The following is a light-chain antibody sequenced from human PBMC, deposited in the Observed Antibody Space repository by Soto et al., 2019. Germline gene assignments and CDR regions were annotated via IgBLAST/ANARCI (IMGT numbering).Light chain of an antibody. Sequence: QSVLTQPASVSGSPGQSITISCTGTSSDVGGYNYVSWYQQHPGKAPKLMIYDVSNRPSGVSNCFSGSKSGNTASLTISGLQAEDEADYYCSSYTSSNPLYVFGTGTKLTVL. CDR1: SSDVGGYNY. J-gene: IGLJ1*01. CDR3: SSYTSSNPLYV. V-gene: IGLV2-14*01. CDR2: DVS.